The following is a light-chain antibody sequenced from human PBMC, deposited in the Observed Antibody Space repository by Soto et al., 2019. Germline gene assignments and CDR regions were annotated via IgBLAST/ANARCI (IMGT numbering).Light chain of an antibody. CDR3: QYHTDWPPYT. J-gene: IGKJ2*01. CDR1: QSVGRY. Sequence: EMVLTQSPATLSLSPGDRATLSCRASQSVGRYLAWYQQNPGQAPRLLIYDSSNRVTGIPARFRGNGSGRDFTLTIRSLEPEDFAVYYCQYHTDWPPYTFGRGTTLEI. CDR2: DSS. V-gene: IGKV3-11*02.